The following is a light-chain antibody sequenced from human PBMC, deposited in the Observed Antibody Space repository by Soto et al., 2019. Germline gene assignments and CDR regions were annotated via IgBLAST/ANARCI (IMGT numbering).Light chain of an antibody. Sequence: QSALTQPASVSGSPGQSITISCTGTSSDVGNYNLVSWYQQYPGKAPKLMIYEGDKRPSGVSHRFFGSKSGNTASLTISGLQAEDEADYYCCSFALRSTLIFGGGTKL. J-gene: IGLJ2*01. CDR3: CSFALRSTLI. CDR2: EGD. CDR1: SSDVGNYNL. V-gene: IGLV2-23*01.